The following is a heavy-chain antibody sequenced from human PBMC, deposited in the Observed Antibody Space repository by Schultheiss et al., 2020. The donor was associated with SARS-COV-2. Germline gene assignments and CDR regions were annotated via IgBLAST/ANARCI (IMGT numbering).Heavy chain of an antibody. J-gene: IGHJ5*02. D-gene: IGHD6-19*01. Sequence: SQTLSLTCAVYGGSFSGYYWSWIRQPPGKGLQWIGYIHYSGNTYYNPSLKSRVTISVDTSKNQFSLKLSSVTAADTAVYYCARSNRGWYRTGWFDPWGQGTLVTVSS. V-gene: IGHV4-34*01. CDR3: ARSNRGWYRTGWFDP. CDR2: IHYSGNT. CDR1: GGSFSGYY.